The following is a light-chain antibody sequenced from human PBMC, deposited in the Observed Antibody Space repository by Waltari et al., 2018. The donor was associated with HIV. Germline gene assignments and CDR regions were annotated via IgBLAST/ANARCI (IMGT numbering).Light chain of an antibody. CDR1: SSNIGAGFD. V-gene: IGLV1-40*01. Sequence: QFVLTPPPSESGAPGPRVTLSCTGTSSNIGAGFDVHWYQQLPGTAPKLLVYGNNNRPSGVPDRFSGSKSGTSASLAITGLQPEDEADYYCQSYDTSLSGSGVVFGGGTKLTVL. CDR3: QSYDTSLSGSGVV. J-gene: IGLJ2*01. CDR2: GNN.